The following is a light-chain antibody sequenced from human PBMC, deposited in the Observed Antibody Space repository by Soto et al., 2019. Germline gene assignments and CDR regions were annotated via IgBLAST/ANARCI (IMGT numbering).Light chain of an antibody. Sequence: QSALTQPASVSGSPGQSITISCTGTNSDVGTYNLVSWYQQHPGKAPKLMTYEGTKRPSGVSNRFSGSNSGNTASLTISGLQAEDEADYYCYSYAGSGTYVFGTGTKVTVL. V-gene: IGLV2-23*01. CDR2: EGT. J-gene: IGLJ1*01. CDR3: YSYAGSGTYV. CDR1: NSDVGTYNL.